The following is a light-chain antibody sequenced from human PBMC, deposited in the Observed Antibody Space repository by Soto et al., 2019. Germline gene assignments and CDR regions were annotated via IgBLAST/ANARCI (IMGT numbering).Light chain of an antibody. J-gene: IGLJ1*01. CDR2: DDN. Sequence: QYVMTQPPSVYAAPGQKVTISCSRSSSNIGGNSVSWYQQLPGTAPKLLIYDDNKRPSGIPDRFSGSKSGTSATLGITGFQTGDEADYYCGSWDSSLSAYVFGTGTKVTVL. CDR1: SSNIGGNS. V-gene: IGLV1-51*01. CDR3: GSWDSSLSAYV.